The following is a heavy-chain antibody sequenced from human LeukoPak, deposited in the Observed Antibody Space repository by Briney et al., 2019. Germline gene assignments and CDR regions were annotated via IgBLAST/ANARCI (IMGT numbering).Heavy chain of an antibody. CDR3: ARDYWWNYDY. V-gene: IGHV3-23*01. D-gene: IGHD1-7*01. J-gene: IGHJ4*02. Sequence: PGGSLRLSCAASGFTFSNYAMSWVRQAPGKGLEWVSNIRGSGDTTFYAESVKGRFIISRDNSKNTIYLQMDSLRAEDTAIYYCARDYWWNYDYWGQGTLVTVSS. CDR2: IRGSGDTT. CDR1: GFTFSNYA.